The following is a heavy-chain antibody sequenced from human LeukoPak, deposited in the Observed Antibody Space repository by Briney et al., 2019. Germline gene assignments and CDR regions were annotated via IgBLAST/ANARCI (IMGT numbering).Heavy chain of an antibody. CDR3: ARTLLRGWADDY. D-gene: IGHD6-19*01. CDR2: ISSSSSYI. CDR1: GFTFSSYS. Sequence: PGGSLRLSCAASGFTFSSYSMNWVRQAPGKGLEWVSSISSSSSYIYYADSVKGRFTISRDNAKNSLYLQMNSLRAEDTAVYYCARTLLRGWADDYWGQGTLVTVSS. J-gene: IGHJ4*02. V-gene: IGHV3-21*01.